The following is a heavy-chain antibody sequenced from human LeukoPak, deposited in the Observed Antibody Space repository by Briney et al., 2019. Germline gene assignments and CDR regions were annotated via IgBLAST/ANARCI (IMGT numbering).Heavy chain of an antibody. V-gene: IGHV3-30-3*01. CDR1: GFTFSSYA. J-gene: IGHJ6*02. CDR3: ARDGVYSSSWYGRGYYYYGMDV. CDR2: ISYDGSNK. Sequence: GGSLRLSCAASGFTFSSYAMSWVRQAPGKGLEWVAVISYDGSNKYYADSVKGRFTISRDNSKNTLYLQMNSLRAEDTAVYYCARDGVYSSSWYGRGYYYYGMDVWGQGTTVTVSS. D-gene: IGHD6-13*01.